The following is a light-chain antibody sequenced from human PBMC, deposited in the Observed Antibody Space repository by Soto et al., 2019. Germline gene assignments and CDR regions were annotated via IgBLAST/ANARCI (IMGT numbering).Light chain of an antibody. CDR2: GAS. Sequence: EIVMTQSPATLFVSPGERATLSCRASQSVSNNLAGYQKKPGQAPRPLLYGASTRAPGIPARFSGSGSGTEFTLTISSLQSEDFAVYYCQQYNNWWTFGQGTKVEIK. J-gene: IGKJ1*01. CDR3: QQYNNWWT. V-gene: IGKV3-15*01. CDR1: QSVSNN.